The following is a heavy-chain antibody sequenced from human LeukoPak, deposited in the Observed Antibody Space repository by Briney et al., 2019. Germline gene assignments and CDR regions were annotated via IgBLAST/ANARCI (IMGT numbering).Heavy chain of an antibody. CDR1: GGSISSYY. CDR3: ARDASYPYYFDS. Sequence: SETLSLTCTVSGGSISSYYWSWIRQPPGKGLEWIGYIYYSGSTNYNPSLKSRVTISVDTSKNQFSLKLTSVTAADTAVYYCARDASYPYYFDSWGQGTLVTVSS. J-gene: IGHJ4*02. CDR2: IYYSGST. V-gene: IGHV4-59*01.